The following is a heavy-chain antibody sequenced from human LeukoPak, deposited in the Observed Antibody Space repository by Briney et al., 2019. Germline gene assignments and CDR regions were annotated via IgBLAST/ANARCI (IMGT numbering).Heavy chain of an antibody. CDR2: INYSGST. D-gene: IGHD6-19*01. CDR3: ASGIDARSDSSD. J-gene: IGHJ4*02. Sequence: SETLSLTCCVSGGSISSSTYYWGWVRQSPGKGLEWIGSINYSGSTYYNPSLKSRVTMSVDMYNNQFSLKLTSVTAADTAVYYCASGIDARSDSSDWGQGTLVTVSS. V-gene: IGHV4-39*01. CDR1: GGSISSSTYY.